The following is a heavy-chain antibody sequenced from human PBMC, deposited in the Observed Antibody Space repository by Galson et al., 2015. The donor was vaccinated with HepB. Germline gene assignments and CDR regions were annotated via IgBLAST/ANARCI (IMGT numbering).Heavy chain of an antibody. CDR3: ARASAGAVRHYNYFGLDV. V-gene: IGHV1-8*01. Sequence: SVKVSCKASGHTLTSYDINWVRQATGQGLEWMGWMNPSSGNTGYAQKFQGRVTLTRDTSKTTAYMEVVNLRSEDTAVYYCARASAGAVRHYNYFGLDVWGQGTTVTVSS. J-gene: IGHJ6*02. D-gene: IGHD3-10*01. CDR2: MNPSSGNT. CDR1: GHTLTSYD.